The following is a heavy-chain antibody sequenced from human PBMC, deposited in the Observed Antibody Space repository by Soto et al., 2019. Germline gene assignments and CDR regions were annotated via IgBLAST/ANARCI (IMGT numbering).Heavy chain of an antibody. CDR3: ERGGGWGEQRPKAHYYYYYGMDV. J-gene: IGHJ6*02. D-gene: IGHD6-25*01. CDR2: MNHNSGNT. CDR1: RYTFTSYD. V-gene: IGHV1-8*01. Sequence: QVQLVQSGAEVKKPGASVKVSCKAPRYTFTSYDINWERLATGQGLEWMRWMNHNSGNTGYAQKFQGRVTMTRNTSISTAYMEPGSLRSEDTAVYYCERGGGWGEQRPKAHYYYYYGMDVWGQGTTVTVSS.